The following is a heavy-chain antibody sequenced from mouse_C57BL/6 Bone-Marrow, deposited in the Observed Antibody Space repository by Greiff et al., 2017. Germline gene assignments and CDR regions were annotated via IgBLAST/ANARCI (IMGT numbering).Heavy chain of an antibody. V-gene: IGHV2-2*01. Sequence: VQGVESGPGLVQPSQSLSITCTVSGFSLTSYGVHWVRQSPGKGLEWLGVIWSGGSTDYNAAFISRLSISKDNSKSEVFFKMNSLQADDTAIYYCARNSRGANYYGSSYWFAYWGQGTLVTVSA. D-gene: IGHD1-1*01. CDR1: GFSLTSYG. CDR3: ARNSRGANYYGSSYWFAY. J-gene: IGHJ3*01. CDR2: IWSGGST.